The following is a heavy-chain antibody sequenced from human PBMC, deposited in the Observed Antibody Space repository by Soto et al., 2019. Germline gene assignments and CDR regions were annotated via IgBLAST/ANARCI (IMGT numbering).Heavy chain of an antibody. CDR3: TNGPLITGDS. Sequence: EVQLLESGGGLVQPGGSLRLSCAASGFRFSNYAMSWVRQAPGKGLEWVSSITSSGDSTYFADSVKGRFTISRDNPKNTLYLQLNSLRDEDTAVYYCTNGPLITGDSWGQGTLVTVSS. CDR1: GFRFSNYA. J-gene: IGHJ5*01. CDR2: ITSSGDST. V-gene: IGHV3-23*01. D-gene: IGHD3-16*01.